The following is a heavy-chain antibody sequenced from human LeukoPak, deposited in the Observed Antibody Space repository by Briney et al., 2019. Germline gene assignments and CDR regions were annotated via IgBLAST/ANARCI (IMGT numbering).Heavy chain of an antibody. V-gene: IGHV4-34*01. CDR1: GGSFSGYY. J-gene: IGHJ4*02. D-gene: IGHD4-17*01. Sequence: SETLSLTCAVYGGSFSGYYWSWIRQPPGKGLEWIGEINHSGSTNYNPSLKSRVTISVDTSKNQFSLKLSSVTAADTAVYYCARTVPVTSREGWYFDYWGQGTLVTVSS. CDR2: INHSGST. CDR3: ARTVPVTSREGWYFDY.